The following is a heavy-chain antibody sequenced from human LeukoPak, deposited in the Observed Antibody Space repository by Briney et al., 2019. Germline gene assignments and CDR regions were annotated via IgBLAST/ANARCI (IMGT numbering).Heavy chain of an antibody. Sequence: SETLSLTCTVTGGSISNYYWSWIRQPPGKGLEWIGYIYSSGSTNYSPSLKSRVTISVDTSKNQFSLKLNSVTAADTAVYYCARGWGYLDYWGQGTLVTVSS. CDR2: IYSSGST. J-gene: IGHJ4*02. CDR3: ARGWGYLDY. CDR1: GGSISNYY. D-gene: IGHD7-27*01. V-gene: IGHV4-59*01.